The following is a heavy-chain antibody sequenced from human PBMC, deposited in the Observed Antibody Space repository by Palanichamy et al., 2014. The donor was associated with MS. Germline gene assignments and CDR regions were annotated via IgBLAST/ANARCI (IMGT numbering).Heavy chain of an antibody. J-gene: IGHJ3*02. D-gene: IGHD3-10*01. Sequence: QVQLVQSGAEVKKPGSSVKVSCKASGGTFSSYTINWVRQAPGQGLEWMGRIIPVLGIANYARKFQGRVTITADESTSTAYMELSSLRSQDTAVYFCARGVDYYGSGSSDDAFDIWGQGTMVTISS. V-gene: IGHV1-69*02. CDR1: GGTFSSYT. CDR3: ARGVDYYGSGSSDDAFDI. CDR2: IIPVLGIA.